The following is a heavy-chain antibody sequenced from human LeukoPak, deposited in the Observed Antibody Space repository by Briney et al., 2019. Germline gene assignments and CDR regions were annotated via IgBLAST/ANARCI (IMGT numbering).Heavy chain of an antibody. CDR1: GFTFSSYA. J-gene: IGHJ6*03. V-gene: IGHV3-23*01. CDR3: AKPVIPSAYQGTYYMDV. D-gene: IGHD3-16*01. CDR2: ISGSGGST. Sequence: GGSLRLSCAASGFTFSSYAMSWVRQAPGKGLEWVSAISGSGGSTYYADSVKGRFTISRDNSKNTLYLQMNSLRAEDTALYYCAKPVIPSAYQGTYYMDVWGKGTTVTVSS.